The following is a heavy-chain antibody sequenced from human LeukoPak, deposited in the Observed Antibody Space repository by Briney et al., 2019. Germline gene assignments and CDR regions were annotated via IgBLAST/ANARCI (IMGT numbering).Heavy chain of an antibody. CDR3: AKESTVTPGNVNWFDT. CDR1: GGTFSSYA. CDR2: IIPIFGTA. Sequence: SVKVSCKASGGTFSSYAISWVRQAPGQGLEWMGGIIPIFGTANYAQKFQGRVTITADKSTSTAYMELSSLRSEDTAVYYCAKESTVTPGNVNWFDTWGQGTLVTVSS. D-gene: IGHD4-17*01. V-gene: IGHV1-69*06. J-gene: IGHJ5*02.